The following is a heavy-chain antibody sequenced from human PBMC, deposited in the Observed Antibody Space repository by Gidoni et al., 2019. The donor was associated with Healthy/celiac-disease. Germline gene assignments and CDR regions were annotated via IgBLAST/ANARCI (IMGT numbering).Heavy chain of an antibody. CDR2: ISYDGSNK. D-gene: IGHD1-26*01. J-gene: IGHJ4*02. V-gene: IGHV3-30-3*01. CDR3: ARSVGLDYYFDY. CDR1: GFTFSSYA. Sequence: QVQLVESGGGVVQPGRSLRLSCAASGFTFSSYAMHWVRQAPGKGLEWVAVISYDGSNKYYADSVKGRFTISRDNSKNTLYLQMNSLRAEDTAVYYCARSVGLDYYFDYWGQGTLVTVSS.